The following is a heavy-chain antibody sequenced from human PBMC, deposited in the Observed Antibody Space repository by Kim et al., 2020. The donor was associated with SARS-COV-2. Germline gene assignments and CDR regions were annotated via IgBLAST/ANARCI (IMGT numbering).Heavy chain of an antibody. CDR3: ARLGGAYSGYDL. CDR2: INAGNGYT. J-gene: IGHJ4*02. CDR1: GYTFTGYA. V-gene: IGHV1-3*01. Sequence: ASVKVSCKASGYTFTGYAIHWVRQAPGQRLECMGWINAGNGYTKYSQNFQGRLTLTGDTSASTAYMELSTLRSEESAVYYCARLGGAYSGYDLWGQGTPVTVSS. D-gene: IGHD5-12*01.